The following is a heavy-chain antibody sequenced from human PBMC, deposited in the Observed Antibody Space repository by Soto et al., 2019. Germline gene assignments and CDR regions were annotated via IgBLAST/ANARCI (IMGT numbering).Heavy chain of an antibody. V-gene: IGHV4-61*01. CDR3: ARDSLALFDS. Sequence: PSETLSLTCTVSDGSVSSGSYYWTWIRQPPGKGLEWIGYIYSSGSTLYNPSLKSRVIISVDTSMNQFSLKLSSVTAADTAVYYCARDSLALFDSWSQGTLVTVSS. J-gene: IGHJ4*02. CDR1: DGSVSSGSYY. D-gene: IGHD5-12*01. CDR2: IYSSGST.